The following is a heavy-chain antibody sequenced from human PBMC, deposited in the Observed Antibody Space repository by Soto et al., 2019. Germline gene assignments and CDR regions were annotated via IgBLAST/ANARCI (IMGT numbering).Heavy chain of an antibody. D-gene: IGHD3-16*02. V-gene: IGHV4-34*01. CDR3: ARGLPYDYIWGSYRSYFDY. J-gene: IGHJ4*02. CDR2: INHSGST. Sequence: PSETLSLTCAVYGGSFSGYYWSWIRQPPGKGLEWIGEINHSGSTNYNPSLKSRVTISVDTSKNQFSLKLSSVTAADTAVYYCARGLPYDYIWGSYRSYFDYWGQGTLVTVSS. CDR1: GGSFSGYY.